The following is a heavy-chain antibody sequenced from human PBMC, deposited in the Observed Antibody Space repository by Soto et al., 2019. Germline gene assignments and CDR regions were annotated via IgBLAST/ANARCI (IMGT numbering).Heavy chain of an antibody. CDR3: ASRHGRWLQQDVRNYYYYYGMDV. V-gene: IGHV3-33*01. CDR1: GFTFSSYG. J-gene: IGHJ6*02. Sequence: GGSLRLSCAASGFTFSSYGMHWVRQAPGKGLEWVAVIWYDGSNKYYADSVKGRFTISRDNSKNTLYLQMNSLRAEDTAVYYCASRHGRWLQQDVRNYYYYYGMDVWGQGTTVTVSS. CDR2: IWYDGSNK. D-gene: IGHD5-12*01.